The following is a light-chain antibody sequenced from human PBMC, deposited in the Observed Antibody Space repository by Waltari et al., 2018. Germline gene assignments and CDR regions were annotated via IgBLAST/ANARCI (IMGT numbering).Light chain of an antibody. Sequence: ELVLTQSPATLFVSPGERVTLSCRASQGVGSNLAWYQQKPGQAPRLLIDGASTRATGVPARFSGGGSGTEFTLSISSLQPEDFAVYYCQDCDKWPPYTFGQGTKLEI. V-gene: IGKV3-15*01. CDR1: QGVGSN. CDR2: GAS. J-gene: IGKJ2*01. CDR3: QDCDKWPPYT.